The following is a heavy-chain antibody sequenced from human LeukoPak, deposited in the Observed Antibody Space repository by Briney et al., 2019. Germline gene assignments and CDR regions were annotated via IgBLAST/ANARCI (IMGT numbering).Heavy chain of an antibody. J-gene: IGHJ5*02. CDR2: INPSNGGT. V-gene: IGHV1-2*06. Sequence: ASVKVSCKASGYTFSGYYMHWVRQAPGQGLEWMGRINPSNGGTNYAQKFQGRVTMTRDTSISTAYMELSRLRSDDAALYYCARESMTTVTEWIGWFDPWGQGTLVTVSS. CDR3: ARESMTTVTEWIGWFDP. CDR1: GYTFSGYY. D-gene: IGHD4-17*01.